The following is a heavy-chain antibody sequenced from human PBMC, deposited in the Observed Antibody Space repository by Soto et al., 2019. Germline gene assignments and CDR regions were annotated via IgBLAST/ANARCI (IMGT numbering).Heavy chain of an antibody. V-gene: IGHV3-30*18. D-gene: IGHD3-10*01. J-gene: IGHJ6*02. Sequence: PGGSLRLSCASSGFILSSYAMHLVRQAPGKGLEWVTLTLHDESISYYTESVKGRFTISRDMSKNTLYLQMNSLRPEDTAIYYCAKEPIYFGPGSSLSYYYYGLDVWGQGTTVTVSS. CDR3: AKEPIYFGPGSSLSYYYYGLDV. CDR1: GFILSSYA. CDR2: TLHDESIS.